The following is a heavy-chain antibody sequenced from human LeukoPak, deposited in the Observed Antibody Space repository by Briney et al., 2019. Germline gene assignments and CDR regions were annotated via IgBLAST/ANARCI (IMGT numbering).Heavy chain of an antibody. V-gene: IGHV3-30*02. D-gene: IGHD2-21*02. J-gene: IGHJ3*01. CDR3: ARHMSVTYDAFDL. CDR1: GFTFSSYG. Sequence: GGSLRLSCAASGFTFSSYGMHWVRQAPGKGLEWVAFIRYDGSNKYYADSVKGRFTISRDNSRNTLYLQMNSLRAEDTAVYYCARHMSVTYDAFDLWGRGTVVTVSS. CDR2: IRYDGSNK.